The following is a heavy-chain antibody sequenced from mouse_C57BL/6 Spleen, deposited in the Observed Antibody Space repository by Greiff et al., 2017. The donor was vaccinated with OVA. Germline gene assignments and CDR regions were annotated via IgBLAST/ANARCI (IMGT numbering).Heavy chain of an antibody. CDR2: ISSGGSYT. CDR3: ARHGDYSNYYFDY. CDR1: GFTFSSYG. J-gene: IGHJ2*01. D-gene: IGHD2-5*01. V-gene: IGHV5-6*01. Sequence: EVMLVESGGDLVKPGGSLKLSCAASGFTFSSYGMSWVRQTPDKRLEWVATISSGGSYTYYPDSVKGRFTISRDNAKNTLYLQMSSLKSEDTAMYYCARHGDYSNYYFDYWGQGTTLTVSS.